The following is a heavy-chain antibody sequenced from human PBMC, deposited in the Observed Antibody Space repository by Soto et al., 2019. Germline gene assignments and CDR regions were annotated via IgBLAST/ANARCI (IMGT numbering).Heavy chain of an antibody. CDR1: GYTFTSYG. CDR2: ISAYNGNT. CDR3: ARGLVYSSWPRKPGDAFDI. V-gene: IGHV1-18*01. J-gene: IGHJ3*02. D-gene: IGHD6-6*01. Sequence: ASVKVSCKASGYTFTSYGISWVRQAPGQGLEWMGWISAYNGNTNYAQKLQGRVTMTTDTSTSTAYMELRSLRSDDAAVYYCARGLVYSSWPRKPGDAFDIWGQGTMVTVSS.